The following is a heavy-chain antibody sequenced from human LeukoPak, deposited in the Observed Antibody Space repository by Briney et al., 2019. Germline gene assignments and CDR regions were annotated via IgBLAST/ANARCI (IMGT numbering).Heavy chain of an antibody. V-gene: IGHV3-33*01. CDR3: ARDRGYSYGHPLDY. D-gene: IGHD5-18*01. CDR2: IWNDGSNK. CDR1: GFTFSDYS. J-gene: IGHJ4*02. Sequence: GGSLRLSCAASGFTFSDYSMHWVRQTPGKGLEWVALIWNDGSNKYYADSVKGRFTISRDNSKNTLYLRMNSLKVEDTALYYCARDRGYSYGHPLDYWGQGTLVTVSS.